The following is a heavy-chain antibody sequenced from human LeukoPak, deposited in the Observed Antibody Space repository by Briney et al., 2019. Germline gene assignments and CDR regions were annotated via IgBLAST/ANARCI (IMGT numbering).Heavy chain of an antibody. D-gene: IGHD3-9*01. CDR1: GYTFTSYD. J-gene: IGHJ4*02. CDR3: ARDLGFMDILTGYYTLDY. Sequence: ASVKVSCKASGYTFTSYDINWVRQATGQGLEWMGWMNPNSGNTGYAQKFQGRVTITRNTSISTAYMELSSLRSEDTAVYYCARDLGFMDILTGYYTLDYWGQGTLVTVSS. V-gene: IGHV1-8*03. CDR2: MNPNSGNT.